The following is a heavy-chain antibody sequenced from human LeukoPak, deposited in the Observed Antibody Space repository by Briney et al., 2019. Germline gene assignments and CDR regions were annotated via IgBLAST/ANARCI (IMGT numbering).Heavy chain of an antibody. CDR2: IRYDGRDT. J-gene: IGHJ4*02. D-gene: IGHD2-2*01. CDR1: GFTFSCYG. CDR3: AKDRYSTSSTFTVNPFDY. Sequence: GGSLRLSCATSGFTFSCYGMNWVRQAPGKGLEWVAFIRYDGRDTYYAASVKGRFTISRDNSQNTLDLQMNSLRLEDTAMYYCAKDRYSTSSTFTVNPFDYWGQGILVTVSS. V-gene: IGHV3-30*02.